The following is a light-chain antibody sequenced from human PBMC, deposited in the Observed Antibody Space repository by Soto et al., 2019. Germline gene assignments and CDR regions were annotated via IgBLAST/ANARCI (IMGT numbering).Light chain of an antibody. CDR3: QQSYNTPRALT. V-gene: IGKV1-39*01. J-gene: IGKJ4*01. Sequence: DIQMTQSPSSLSASVGDRITITCRASQSISSYLNWYQQKPGKAPKLLIYAAYSLQSGVPSRFSGSGSGTDFTLTISSLQPEDFATYYCQQSYNTPRALTFGGGTKVEIK. CDR1: QSISSY. CDR2: AAY.